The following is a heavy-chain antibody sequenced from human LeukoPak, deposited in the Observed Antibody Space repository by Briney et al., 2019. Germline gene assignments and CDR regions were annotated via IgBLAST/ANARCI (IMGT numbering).Heavy chain of an antibody. J-gene: IGHJ4*02. Sequence: GESLKISCKGSGYSFTSYWIGWVRQTPGKGLEWMGIIYPGDSDTRYSPSFQGQVTISADRSISTAYLQWSSLKASDTAMYYCARRPTADGYNPFDYWGQGTLVTVSS. CDR1: GYSFTSYW. D-gene: IGHD5-24*01. CDR3: ARRPTADGYNPFDY. CDR2: IYPGDSDT. V-gene: IGHV5-51*01.